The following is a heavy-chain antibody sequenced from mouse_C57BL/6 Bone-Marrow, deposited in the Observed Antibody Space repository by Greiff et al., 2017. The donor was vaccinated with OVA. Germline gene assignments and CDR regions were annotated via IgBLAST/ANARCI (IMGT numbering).Heavy chain of an antibody. D-gene: IGHD1-1*01. J-gene: IGHJ3*01. CDR1: GYAFSSSW. Sequence: QVQLQQSGPELVKPGASVKISCKASGYAFSSSWMNWVKQGPGKSLEWIGRIYPGDGDTNYNGKFKGKATLTADKSSSTAYMQLSSLTSEDSAVYFCARSSYRFAYWGQGNLVTVSA. V-gene: IGHV1-82*01. CDR2: IYPGDGDT. CDR3: ARSSYRFAY.